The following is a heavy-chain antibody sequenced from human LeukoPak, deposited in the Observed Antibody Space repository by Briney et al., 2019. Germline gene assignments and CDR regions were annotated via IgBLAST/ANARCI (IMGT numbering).Heavy chain of an antibody. CDR1: GGSISSYY. Sequence: SETLSLTCTVCGGSISSYYWSWIRQPPGKGLEWIGYIYYSRSTNYNPSLKSRVTISVDTSKSQFSLKLSSVTAADTAVYYCASSPRAIFGVVIIVPEYFQHWGQGTLVTVSS. J-gene: IGHJ1*01. V-gene: IGHV4-59*01. D-gene: IGHD3-3*01. CDR2: IYYSRST. CDR3: ASSPRAIFGVVIIVPEYFQH.